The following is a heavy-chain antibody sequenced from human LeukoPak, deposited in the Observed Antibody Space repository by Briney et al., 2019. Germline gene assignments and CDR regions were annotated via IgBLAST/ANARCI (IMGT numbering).Heavy chain of an antibody. V-gene: IGHV3-30-3*01. Sequence: GGSLRLSCEASGFGFNMYPLHWVRQAPGKGLEWVAVISIDGSNYLDADPVKGRFTISRDNSKNTVYLQMNSLGPEDTAMYFCARGLSDSPATFDYWGQGTLVAVSS. J-gene: IGHJ4*02. CDR1: GFGFNMYP. CDR3: ARGLSDSPATFDY. D-gene: IGHD2-21*02. CDR2: ISIDGSNY.